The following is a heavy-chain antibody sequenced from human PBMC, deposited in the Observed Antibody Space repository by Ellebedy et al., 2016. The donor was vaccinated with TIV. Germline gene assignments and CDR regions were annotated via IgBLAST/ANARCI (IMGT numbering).Heavy chain of an antibody. D-gene: IGHD3-10*01. J-gene: IGHJ4*02. Sequence: GESLKSSXAASGFTFSSYYMNWVRQAPGKGLEWVANIKQDGSEKYYVDSVKGRFTISRDNAKNSLYLQMNSLRAEDTAVYYCAGRGYWGQGTLVTVSS. CDR1: GFTFSSYY. CDR2: IKQDGSEK. CDR3: AGRGY. V-gene: IGHV3-7*01.